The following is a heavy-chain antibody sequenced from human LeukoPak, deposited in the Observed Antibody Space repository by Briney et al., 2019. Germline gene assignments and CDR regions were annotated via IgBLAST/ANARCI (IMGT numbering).Heavy chain of an antibody. V-gene: IGHV2-5*02. CDR3: AHVDTAMVYFDY. CDR1: GFSLSTSGGG. CDR2: IYWDDDN. J-gene: IGHJ4*02. D-gene: IGHD5-18*01. Sequence: SGPTLVNPTQTLTLTCTFSGFSLSTSGGGVGWIRQPPGKALEWLAVIYWDDDNRYNPSLKSRLTIPKHTSKSQVVLTVTNMDPVDTATYSCAHVDTAMVYFDYWGQGTLVTVSS.